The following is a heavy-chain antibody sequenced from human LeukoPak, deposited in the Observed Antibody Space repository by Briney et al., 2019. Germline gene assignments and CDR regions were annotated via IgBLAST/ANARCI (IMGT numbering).Heavy chain of an antibody. V-gene: IGHV4-59*01. CDR2: IYYSGST. D-gene: IGHD3-22*01. CDR3: ARDKDYFDSGGAFDI. Sequence: SETLSLTCTVSGGSISSYYWSWIRQPPGKGLEWIGYIYYSGSTNYNPSLKSRVTMSVDTSKNQFSLKLSSVTAADTAVYYCARDKDYFDSGGAFDIWGQGQWSPSLQ. J-gene: IGHJ3*02. CDR1: GGSISSYY.